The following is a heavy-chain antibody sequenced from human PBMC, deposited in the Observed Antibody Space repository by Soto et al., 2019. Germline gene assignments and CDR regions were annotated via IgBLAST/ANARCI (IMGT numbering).Heavy chain of an antibody. J-gene: IGHJ4*02. CDR2: ISPMFGAA. D-gene: IGHD3-10*01. Sequence: QVQLVQSGAEMKKPGSSVKVSCQSSGGTFNTYAMNWVRQAPGQGPEWMGDISPMFGAANYAPKFQGRVTMTADESTGTSYMQLSSLTSEDTALYFCAREVQVHTRAFVYWGQGTLVTVSS. V-gene: IGHV1-69*19. CDR1: GGTFNTYA. CDR3: AREVQVHTRAFVY.